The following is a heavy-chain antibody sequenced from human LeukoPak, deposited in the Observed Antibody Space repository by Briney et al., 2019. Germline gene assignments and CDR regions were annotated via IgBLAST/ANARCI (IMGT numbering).Heavy chain of an antibody. Sequence: GGSLRHSCAASGFTVSSNYMSWVRQAPGKGLEWVSVIYSGGSTYYADSVKGRFTISRDNSKNTLYLQMNSLRAEDTAVYYCARGLYGDSYYFDYWGQGTLVTVSS. J-gene: IGHJ4*02. V-gene: IGHV3-66*01. CDR2: IYSGGST. D-gene: IGHD4-17*01. CDR3: ARGLYGDSYYFDY. CDR1: GFTVSSNY.